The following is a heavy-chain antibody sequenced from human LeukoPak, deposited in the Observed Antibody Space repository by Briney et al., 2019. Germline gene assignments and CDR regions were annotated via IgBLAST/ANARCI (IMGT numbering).Heavy chain of an antibody. CDR2: ISSSGNTI. Sequence: GGSLRLSCTTSGFTFDSYEMNWVRQAPGKGLEWISYISSSGNTIFYADSVKGRFTISRDNAKNSLFLQMNSLRVEDTAVYYCARDLAYYRSGRFFDYWGQGALLTVSS. V-gene: IGHV3-48*03. J-gene: IGHJ4*02. D-gene: IGHD3-10*01. CDR1: GFTFDSYE. CDR3: ARDLAYYRSGRFFDY.